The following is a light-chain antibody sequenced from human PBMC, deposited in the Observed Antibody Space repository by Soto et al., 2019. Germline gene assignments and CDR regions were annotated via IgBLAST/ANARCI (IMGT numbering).Light chain of an antibody. CDR2: GAS. J-gene: IGKJ4*01. V-gene: IGKV3D-20*02. Sequence: EIVLTQSPGTLSLPPGERATLSCRASQSVSSSYLAWYQQKPGQAPRLLIYGASSRATGIPARFSGSGSGTDFTLTISSLEPEDFAVYYCQQRRNWPPLTFGGGTKVEIK. CDR3: QQRRNWPPLT. CDR1: QSVSSSY.